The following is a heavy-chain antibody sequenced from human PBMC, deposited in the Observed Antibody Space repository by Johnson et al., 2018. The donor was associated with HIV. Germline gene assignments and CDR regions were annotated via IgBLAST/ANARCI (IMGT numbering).Heavy chain of an antibody. CDR2: IRYDGSNK. J-gene: IGHJ3*02. CDR3: AKDRVVAGVDAFEI. CDR1: GFTFSDYY. Sequence: QVQLVESGGGLVKPGGSLRLSCAASGFTFSDYYMSWIRQAPGKGLEWVAFIRYDGSNKYYADSVKGRFTISRDNSKNTLYLQMNSLRAEDTAVYYCAKDRVVAGVDAFEIWGQGTMVTVSS. D-gene: IGHD2-15*01. V-gene: IGHV3-30*02.